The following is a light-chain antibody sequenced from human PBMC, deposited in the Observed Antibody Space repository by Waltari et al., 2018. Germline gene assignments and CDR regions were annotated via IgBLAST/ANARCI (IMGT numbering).Light chain of an antibody. CDR2: AAS. J-gene: IGKJ4*01. V-gene: IGKV1-39*01. Sequence: DIQMTQSPSSLSASVGDSVTITCRASQSISSYLNWYQQKPGKAPKLLIYAASSLQSGVPSRFSGSGSGTYFTLTISSLQPEDFATYYCQQSYSTLLLTFGGGTKVEIK. CDR1: QSISSY. CDR3: QQSYSTLLLT.